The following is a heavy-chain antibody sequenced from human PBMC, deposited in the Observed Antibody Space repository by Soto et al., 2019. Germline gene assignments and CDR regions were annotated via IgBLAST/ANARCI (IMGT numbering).Heavy chain of an antibody. Sequence: PGGSLRLPCAASGFTFSSYAVSWVRQAPGKGLEWVSAISGSGGSTYYADSVKGRFTISRDNSKNTLYLQMNSLRAEDTAVYYCAKLARSPTGYYGHFPASTAMNYWGQGTLVTVSS. J-gene: IGHJ4*02. V-gene: IGHV3-23*01. CDR1: GFTFSSYA. CDR3: AKLARSPTGYYGHFPASTAMNY. CDR2: ISGSGGST. D-gene: IGHD3-9*01.